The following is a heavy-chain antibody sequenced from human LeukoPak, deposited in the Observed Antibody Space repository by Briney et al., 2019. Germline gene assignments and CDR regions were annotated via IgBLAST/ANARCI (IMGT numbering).Heavy chain of an antibody. CDR2: IYYSGST. CDR3: ARGSSSWLILGY. CDR1: GGSISSSSYY. V-gene: IGHV4-39*07. Sequence: SETLSLTCTVSGGSISSSSYYWGWIRQPPGKGLEWIGSIYYSGSTYYNPSLKSRATISVDTSKNQFSLKLSSVTAADTAVYYCARGSSSWLILGYWGQGTLVTVSS. J-gene: IGHJ4*02. D-gene: IGHD6-13*01.